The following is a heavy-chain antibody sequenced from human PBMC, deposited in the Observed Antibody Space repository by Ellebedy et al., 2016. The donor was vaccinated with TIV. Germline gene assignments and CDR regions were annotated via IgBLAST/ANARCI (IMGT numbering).Heavy chain of an antibody. CDR3: AQGGAWGGYRHEPFET. V-gene: IGHV3-30*03. Sequence: GESLKISXAGSGFTFITYAMHWVRQAPGKGLEWVAVISYDGGNKYYADSVKGRFTISRDNSNNTLYLEMNSLRPEDTAVYYCAQGGAWGGYRHEPFETWGQGTTVTVSS. J-gene: IGHJ3*02. CDR2: ISYDGGNK. D-gene: IGHD3-16*02. CDR1: GFTFITYA.